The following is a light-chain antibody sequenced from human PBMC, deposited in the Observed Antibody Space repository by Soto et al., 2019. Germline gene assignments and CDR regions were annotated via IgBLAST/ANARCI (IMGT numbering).Light chain of an antibody. CDR3: SPYKSSSTLYV. CDR2: EVS. V-gene: IGLV2-14*01. CDR1: SSDVGGYNY. J-gene: IGLJ1*01. Sequence: QSALTQPASVSGSPGQSITISCTGTSSDVGGYNYVSWYQQHPGKAPKLMIYEVSNRPSGVSNRFSGSKSGNTASLTISGLQADDEADYYCSPYKSSSTLYVLGTGTKSPS.